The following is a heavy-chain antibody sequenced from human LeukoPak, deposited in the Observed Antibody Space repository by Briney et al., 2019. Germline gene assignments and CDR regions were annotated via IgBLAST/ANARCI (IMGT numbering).Heavy chain of an antibody. D-gene: IGHD6-13*01. J-gene: IGHJ5*02. CDR3: ARSPIAAAGTRWFDP. V-gene: IGHV4-39*01. CDR1: GGSISSSSYY. CDR2: INYSGST. Sequence: PSETLSLTCTVSGGSISSSSYYWGWIRQPPGKGLEWIASINYSGSTYYYPSLKSRVTMSVDTSKNQFSLNLNSVTAADTAVYYCARSPIAAAGTRWFDPWGQGTLVTVS.